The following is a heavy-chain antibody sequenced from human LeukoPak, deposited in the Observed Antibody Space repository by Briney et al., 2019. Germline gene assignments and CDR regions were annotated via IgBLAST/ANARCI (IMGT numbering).Heavy chain of an antibody. J-gene: IGHJ4*02. D-gene: IGHD1-1*01. CDR1: GFTFSSYA. V-gene: IGHV3-23*01. CDR3: AKATGSLGN. Sequence: PGGSLRLSCAASGFTFSSYAMSWVRQAPGKVLEWVSTISNSDGKTYYADSVKGRFTISRDNSKNTLYVQMNSLTAEDTAIYYCAKATGSLGNWGQGTLVTVSS. CDR2: ISNSDGKT.